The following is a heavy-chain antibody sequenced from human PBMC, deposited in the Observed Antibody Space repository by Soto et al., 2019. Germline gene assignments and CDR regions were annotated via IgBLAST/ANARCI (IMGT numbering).Heavy chain of an antibody. J-gene: IGHJ4*02. D-gene: IGHD3-22*01. CDR2: INHSGGT. Sequence: PSETLSLTCAVYGESLSGYYWSWIRQPPGEGLEWMGEINHSGGTDYNPSLKSRVTISSDTSKNQLYLRVNSVTAADTAVYYCAGRNGYYSGSDYWGQGSLVTVSS. CDR1: GESLSGYY. CDR3: AGRNGYYSGSDY. V-gene: IGHV4-34*01.